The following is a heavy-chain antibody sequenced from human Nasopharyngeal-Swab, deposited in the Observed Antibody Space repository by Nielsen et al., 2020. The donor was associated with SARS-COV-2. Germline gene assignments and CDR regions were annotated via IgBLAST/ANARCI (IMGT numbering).Heavy chain of an antibody. J-gene: IGHJ4*02. CDR1: GYTFTGYY. V-gene: IGHV1-2*06. CDR3: ARTGYYDSSGHYRNYYFDY. D-gene: IGHD3-22*01. CDR2: IDPTNGDT. Sequence: ASVKVSCKTSGYTFTGYYIQWVRQAPGQGLEWMGRIDPTNGDTRFAQKFQGRVTMTRDTSISTAYMEVSSLRSDDTAVYYCARTGYYDSSGHYRNYYFDYWGQGTLVTVSS.